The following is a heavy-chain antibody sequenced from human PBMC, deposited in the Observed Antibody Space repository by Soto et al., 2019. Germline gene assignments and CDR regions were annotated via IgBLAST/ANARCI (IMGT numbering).Heavy chain of an antibody. CDR3: AKEPLHMGVLLIWGPVSAS. Sequence: GGSLILSCAASGFTFSSYAMSWVPQAPGKGLEWVSAISGSGGSTYYADSVKGRFTISRDNSKNTLYLQMHRLRAEDTAVYYCAKEPLHMGVLLIWGPVSASWGQGTLATV. CDR2: ISGSGGST. J-gene: IGHJ5*02. D-gene: IGHD1-26*01. V-gene: IGHV3-23*01. CDR1: GFTFSSYA.